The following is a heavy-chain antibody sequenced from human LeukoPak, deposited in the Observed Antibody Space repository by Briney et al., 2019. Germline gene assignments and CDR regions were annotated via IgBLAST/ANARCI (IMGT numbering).Heavy chain of an antibody. CDR1: GYSFTSYC. CDR2: ICPGDSDT. V-gene: IGHV5-51*01. Sequence: GESLKISCKTSGYSFTSYCIGWVRQMSGRGLEWMGIICPGDSDTRYSPSFQGQVTISADKSLRTAYLQWSSLNASDTAMYYCARPNSSSSYYYYGMDVWGQGTTVTVSS. D-gene: IGHD6-6*01. J-gene: IGHJ6*02. CDR3: ARPNSSSSYYYYGMDV.